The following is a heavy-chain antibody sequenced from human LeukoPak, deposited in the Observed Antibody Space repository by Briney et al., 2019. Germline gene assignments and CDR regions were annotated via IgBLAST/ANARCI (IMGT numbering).Heavy chain of an antibody. V-gene: IGHV3-23*01. J-gene: IGHJ4*02. CDR1: GFTFRSYG. Sequence: GGSLRLSCTASGFTFRSYGMSWVRQAPGKGLEWISSISGSGGSSYSADSVKGRFTISRDNSKNTLYLQMNSLRAEDTAVYYCAKGPFTYYYDNSGYSYGDYWGQGTLVTVSS. CDR2: ISGSGGSS. CDR3: AKGPFTYYYDNSGYSYGDY. D-gene: IGHD3-22*01.